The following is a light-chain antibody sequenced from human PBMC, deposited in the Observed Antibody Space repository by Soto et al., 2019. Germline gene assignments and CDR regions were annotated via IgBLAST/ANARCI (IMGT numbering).Light chain of an antibody. Sequence: QSVLTQPHSASGTPGQRVNISCSGSSSNIGSNYVYWYRQFPGTAPKLLIQRNNQRPSGVPARFSGSKSGTSASLAISGLRSEDEADYYCGGWDDSLSGPVFGGGTKLTVL. V-gene: IGLV1-47*01. CDR2: RNN. CDR1: SSNIGSNY. CDR3: GGWDDSLSGPV. J-gene: IGLJ2*01.